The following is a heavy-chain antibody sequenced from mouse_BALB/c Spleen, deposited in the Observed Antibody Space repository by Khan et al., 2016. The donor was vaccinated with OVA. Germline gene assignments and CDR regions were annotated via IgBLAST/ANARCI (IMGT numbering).Heavy chain of an antibody. J-gene: IGHJ2*01. CDR1: GYSFTGYF. D-gene: IGHD1-1*01. CDR3: ARTYGSDFDY. CDR2: INPHIGET. V-gene: IGHV1-20*01. Sequence: IQLVQSGPELVKPGASVKISCKASGYSFTGYFMNWVMQSHGTSLEWIGRINPHIGETLYNQKFKGKATLTVDESSSTAHMELRSLTSEDSAVYYCARTYGSDFDYWGQGTTLTVSS.